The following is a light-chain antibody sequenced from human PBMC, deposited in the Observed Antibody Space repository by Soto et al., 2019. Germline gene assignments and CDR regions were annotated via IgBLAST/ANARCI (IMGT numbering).Light chain of an antibody. CDR3: QQYGSSPWT. CDR1: QTIRSNY. CDR2: GAS. V-gene: IGKV3-20*01. J-gene: IGKJ1*01. Sequence: ETVLTQSPGTLSLSPGERATLSCRASQTIRSNYLAWYRQTPGQAPRLLIYGASNRATGIADRFSGSGSGTDFPLIFGRLEPEDFALYYCQQYGSSPWTFGRGTKVEIK.